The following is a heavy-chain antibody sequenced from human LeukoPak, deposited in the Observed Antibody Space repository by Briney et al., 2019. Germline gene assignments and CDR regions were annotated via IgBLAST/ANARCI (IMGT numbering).Heavy chain of an antibody. CDR1: GFTFSNVW. CDR2: IKSNTDGGTT. Sequence: GGSLRLSCAASGFTFSNVWMTWVRQAPGKGLEWVGRIKSNTDGGTTDYAAPVKGRFSISRDDSKNTVYLQMNSLRTEDTAVYYCAKDGLRYFDWLLSYFDYWGQGTLVTVSS. D-gene: IGHD3-9*01. J-gene: IGHJ4*02. CDR3: AKDGLRYFDWLLSYFDY. V-gene: IGHV3-15*01.